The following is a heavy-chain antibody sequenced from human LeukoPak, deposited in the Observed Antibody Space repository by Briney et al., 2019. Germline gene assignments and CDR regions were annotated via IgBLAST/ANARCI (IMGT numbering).Heavy chain of an antibody. CDR2: IYGGGTA. V-gene: IGHV3-66*02. J-gene: IGHJ4*02. CDR1: GFTVSSNY. CDR3: ARGSSLAAVARGFDY. D-gene: IGHD6-19*01. Sequence: GGSLRLSCAASGFTVSSNYMGWVRQAPGKGLDWVSVIYGGGTAYYADSVKGRFTISRDNSKNILHLQMDSLTVDDTALYYCARGSSLAAVARGFDYWGQGTLVTVSS.